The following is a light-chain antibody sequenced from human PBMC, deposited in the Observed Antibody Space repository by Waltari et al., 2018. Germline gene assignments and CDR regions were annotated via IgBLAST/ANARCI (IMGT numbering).Light chain of an antibody. CDR3: QQYNHWPPST. J-gene: IGKJ1*01. Sequence: EIVMTQSPATLSVSPGERATLSCRASQSVADNLAWYQHKPGQAPRLLIYGASTRATGISGRFSGSGSGTEFTLTISGLQSEDFALYYCQQYNHWPPSTFGQGTKVEIK. V-gene: IGKV3-15*01. CDR2: GAS. CDR1: QSVADN.